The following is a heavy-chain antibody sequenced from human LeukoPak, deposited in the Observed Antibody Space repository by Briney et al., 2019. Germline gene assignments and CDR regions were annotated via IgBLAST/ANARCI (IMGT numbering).Heavy chain of an antibody. Sequence: KPSETLSLTCAVYGGSFSGYYWSWIRQPPGKGLEWIGEINHSGSTNYNPSLKSRVTISVDTSKNQFSLKLSSVTAADTAVYYCARGRRYYDSSGYYWVLFDYWGQGTLVTVSS. D-gene: IGHD3-22*01. CDR2: INHSGST. CDR3: ARGRRYYDSSGYYWVLFDY. J-gene: IGHJ4*02. CDR1: GGSFSGYY. V-gene: IGHV4-34*01.